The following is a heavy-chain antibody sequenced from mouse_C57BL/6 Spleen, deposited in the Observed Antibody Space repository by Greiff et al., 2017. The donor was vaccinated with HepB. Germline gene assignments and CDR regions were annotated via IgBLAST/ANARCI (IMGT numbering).Heavy chain of an antibody. CDR3: ARGRRFAY. V-gene: IGHV1-85*01. CDR2: IYPRDGST. J-gene: IGHJ3*01. CDR1: GYTFTSYD. D-gene: IGHD3-3*01. Sequence: VKLQESGPELVKPGASVKLSCKASGYTFTSYDINWVKQRPGQGLEWIGWIYPRDGSTKYNEKFKGKATLTVDTSSSTAYMELHSLTSEDSAVYFCARGRRFAYWGQGTLVTVSA.